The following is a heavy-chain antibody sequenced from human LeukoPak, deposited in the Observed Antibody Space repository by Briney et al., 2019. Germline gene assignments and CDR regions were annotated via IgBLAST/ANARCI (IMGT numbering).Heavy chain of an antibody. CDR1: GFXFSSYW. CDR2: INHSGST. CDR3: ARGPGSSGWLPRH. J-gene: IGHJ4*02. Sequence: PGGSLRLSCAASGFXFSSYWIHWVRQAPGKGLEWIGEINHSGSTNYNPFLKSRVTISVDTSKNQFSLKLSSVTAADTAVYYCARGPGSSGWLPRHWGQGTLVTVSS. D-gene: IGHD6-19*01. V-gene: IGHV4-34*01.